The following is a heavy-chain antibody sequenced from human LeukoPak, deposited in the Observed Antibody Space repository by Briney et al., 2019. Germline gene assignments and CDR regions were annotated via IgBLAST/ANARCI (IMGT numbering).Heavy chain of an antibody. CDR2: IYYSGST. CDR1: GGSISSGGYY. J-gene: IGHJ6*02. Sequence: SQTLSLTCTVSGGSISSGGYYWSWIRQRPGKGLEWVGYIYYSGSTYYNPSLKSRVTISVDSSNNQFSLKLSSAAAADTAVYCCATAHCSHDCVPSPYYYYYGMDVWGQGTTVTVS. CDR3: ATAHCSHDCVPSPYYYYYGMDV. D-gene: IGHD2-15*01. V-gene: IGHV4-31*03.